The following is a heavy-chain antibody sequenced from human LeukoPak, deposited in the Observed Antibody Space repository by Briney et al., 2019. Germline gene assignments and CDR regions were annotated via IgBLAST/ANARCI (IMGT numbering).Heavy chain of an antibody. CDR3: ARGSPGGYGDY. D-gene: IGHD5-12*01. CDR1: GFTFTSYW. Sequence: TGGSLRLSCAASGFTFTSYWMSWVRQAPGKGLEWVANIKQDGSEKYHVDSVKGRFTISRDNAMNSLYLQMNSLRAADTAVYYCARGSPGGYGDYWGQGTLVTVSS. V-gene: IGHV3-7*01. J-gene: IGHJ4*02. CDR2: IKQDGSEK.